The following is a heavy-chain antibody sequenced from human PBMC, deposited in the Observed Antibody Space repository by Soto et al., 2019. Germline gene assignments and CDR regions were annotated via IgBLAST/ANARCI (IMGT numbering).Heavy chain of an antibody. CDR3: ARDSEEMAKITRYFDL. CDR2: IIPIFGTE. D-gene: IGHD5-12*01. V-gene: IGHV1-69*01. Sequence: QVQLVQSGAEVKKPGSSVKVSCKASGGTFSSYAISWVRQAPGQGLEWMGGIIPIFGTENYAQKFQGRVTITADESTSTADIELCSLRTEDTAVYYCARDSEEMAKITRYFDLWGRGTLVTVSS. CDR1: GGTFSSYA. J-gene: IGHJ2*01.